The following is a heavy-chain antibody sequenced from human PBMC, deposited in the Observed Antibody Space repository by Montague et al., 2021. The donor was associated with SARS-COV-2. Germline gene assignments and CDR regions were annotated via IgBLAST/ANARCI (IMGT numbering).Heavy chain of an antibody. Sequence: CAISGDSVSRNSAAWNWIRQSSSRGLQWLGRTYYRFKWYNDYAVSVKSRITINPDTSKNQISLQPNSVTPEDTAVYYCARTSASSDYWGQGTLVTVSS. CDR3: ARTSASSDY. J-gene: IGHJ4*02. D-gene: IGHD1-26*01. V-gene: IGHV6-1*01. CDR2: TYYRFKWYN. CDR1: GDSVSRNSAA.